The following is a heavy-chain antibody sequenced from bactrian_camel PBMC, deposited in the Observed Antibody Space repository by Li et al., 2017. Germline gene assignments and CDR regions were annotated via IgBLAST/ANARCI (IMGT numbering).Heavy chain of an antibody. Sequence: QLVESGGGSVQDGGSLKLSCIAAPKYPTSTYCMAWFRQGAGKQREAVATTYTGVGYGRTWYADSVKDRFTISRDGARNTLYLQMNSLKPEDTAIYFCAADVVEWVLDPGYNYWGHGTQVTVS. CDR3: AADVVEWVLDPGYNY. CDR1: KYPTSTYC. J-gene: IGHJ4*01. V-gene: IGHV3S1*01. CDR2: TYTGVGYGRT. D-gene: IGHD3*01.